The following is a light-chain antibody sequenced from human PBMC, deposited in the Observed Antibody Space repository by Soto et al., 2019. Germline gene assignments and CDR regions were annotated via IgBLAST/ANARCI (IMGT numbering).Light chain of an antibody. V-gene: IGLV2-14*01. J-gene: IGLJ2*01. CDR3: SSYTSRSPAL. CDR1: SSDVGGYNY. CDR2: DVS. Sequence: QSALTQPASVSGSPGQSITISCTGTSSDVGGYNYVSWYQQHPGKAPKLMIYDVSNRPSGVSNRFSGSKSGNTASLTISGRQAEDEADYYCSSYTSRSPALFGGGTKVTV.